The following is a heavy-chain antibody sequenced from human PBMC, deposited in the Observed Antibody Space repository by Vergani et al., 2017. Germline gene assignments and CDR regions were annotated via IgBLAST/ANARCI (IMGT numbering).Heavy chain of an antibody. CDR2: INAGNGNT. CDR3: AREPSAAGFDAFDI. CDR1: GYTFTSYA. V-gene: IGHV1-3*01. J-gene: IGHJ3*02. Sequence: QVPLVQFGAEVKKPGASVKVSFKAFGYTFTSYAMQWVRQAPGQRLGWMGWINAGNGNTKYSQKFQGRVTITRDNSASTAYMEWSSLRSEDTAVYYCAREPSAAGFDAFDIWGQGTMVTVSS. D-gene: IGHD3-10*01.